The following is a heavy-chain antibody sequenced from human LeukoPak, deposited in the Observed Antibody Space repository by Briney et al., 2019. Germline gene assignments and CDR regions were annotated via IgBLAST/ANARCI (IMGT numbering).Heavy chain of an antibody. D-gene: IGHD1-26*01. Sequence: LETLSLTCTVSGGSFSSHYWTWIRQSAGKGLEWLGRIYTSGTTHFNPSFESRLSMSLDTSKAQFSLKLTSVTAAETAVYFCARGSPSAASFFSYWGQGTLVTVSS. CDR1: GGSFSSHY. CDR3: ARGSPSAASFFSY. CDR2: IYTSGTT. J-gene: IGHJ4*02. V-gene: IGHV4-4*07.